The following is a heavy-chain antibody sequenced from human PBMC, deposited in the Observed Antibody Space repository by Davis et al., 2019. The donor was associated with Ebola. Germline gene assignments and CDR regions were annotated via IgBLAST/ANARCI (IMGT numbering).Heavy chain of an antibody. J-gene: IGHJ4*02. CDR1: GFTFSSYW. V-gene: IGHV3-7*01. CDR2: IKQDGSEK. CDR3: AKGPGLLWFGELFDY. D-gene: IGHD3-10*01. Sequence: GESLKISCAASGFTFSSYWMSWVRQAPGKGLEWVANIKQDGSEKYYVDSVKGRFTISRDNAKNSLYLQMNSLRAEDTAVYYCAKGPGLLWFGELFDYWGQGTLVTVSS.